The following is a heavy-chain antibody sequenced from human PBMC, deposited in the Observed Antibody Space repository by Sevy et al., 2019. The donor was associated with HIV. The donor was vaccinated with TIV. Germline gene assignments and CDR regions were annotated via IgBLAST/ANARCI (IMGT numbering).Heavy chain of an antibody. CDR1: GFTFSSYA. CDR2: ISYDGSNK. J-gene: IGHJ4*02. Sequence: GGSLRLSCAASGFTFSSYAMHWVRQAPGKGLKWVALISYDGSNKYYADSVKGRFPISRDNSKNTLYLQMNSLRAEDTAVYYCARDGNYYDSSGYSGTFDYWGQGTLVTVSS. D-gene: IGHD3-22*01. V-gene: IGHV3-30-3*01. CDR3: ARDGNYYDSSGYSGTFDY.